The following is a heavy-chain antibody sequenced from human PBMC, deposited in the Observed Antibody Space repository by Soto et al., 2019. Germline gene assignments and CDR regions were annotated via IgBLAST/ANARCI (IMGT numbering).Heavy chain of an antibody. D-gene: IGHD4-17*01. CDR1: GYSFTDYH. CDR3: ARDRPTVTTLLLYYYGMDV. Sequence: ASVKVSCKASGYSFTDYHIHWVRQAPGQGLEWLGRINPKSGGTSTAQKFQGWVTMTRDRSISTVYMELTRLRSDDTAVYFCARDRPTVTTLLLYYYGMDVWGQGTTVTVSS. V-gene: IGHV1-2*04. J-gene: IGHJ6*02. CDR2: INPKSGGT.